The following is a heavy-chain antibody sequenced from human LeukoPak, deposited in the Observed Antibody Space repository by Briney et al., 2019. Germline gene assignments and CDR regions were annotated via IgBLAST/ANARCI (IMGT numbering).Heavy chain of an antibody. V-gene: IGHV3-30*02. J-gene: IGHJ4*02. CDR2: IRYDGSNK. CDR3: AKASQGRQYYFDY. D-gene: IGHD2-2*01. CDR1: GFTFSSYG. Sequence: GGSLRLSCAASGFTFSSYGMHWVRQAPGKGLEWVAFIRYDGSNKYYAGSVKGRFTISRDNSKNTLYLQMNSLRAEDTAVYYCAKASQGRQYYFDYWGQGTLVTVSS.